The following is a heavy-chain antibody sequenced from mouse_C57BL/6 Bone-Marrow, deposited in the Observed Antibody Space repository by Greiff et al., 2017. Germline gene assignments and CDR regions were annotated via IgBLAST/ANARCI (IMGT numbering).Heavy chain of an antibody. V-gene: IGHV1-62-2*01. CDR2: FYPGSGSI. CDR3: ARHERYYDYEGYFDY. Sequence: QLQLKQSGAELVKPGASVKLSCKASGYIFTEYTIHWVKQRSGQGLEWIGWFYPGSGSIKYNERFKDKATLTADKSSNTVYMELSRLTSEDSAVYFCARHERYYDYEGYFDYWGQGTTLTVSS. D-gene: IGHD2-4*01. J-gene: IGHJ2*01. CDR1: GYIFTEYT.